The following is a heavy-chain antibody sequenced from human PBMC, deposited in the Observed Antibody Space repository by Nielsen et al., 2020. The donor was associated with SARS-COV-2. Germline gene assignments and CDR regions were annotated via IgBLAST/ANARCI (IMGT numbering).Heavy chain of an antibody. CDR2: ISSSGSTI. CDR1: GFTFSDYY. D-gene: IGHD6-6*01. V-gene: IGHV3-11*01. Sequence: GESLKISCAASGFTFSDYYMSWIRQAPGKGLEWVSYISSSGSTIYYADSVKGRFTISRDNAKNSLYLQMNSLRAEDTAVYCCARAWYSSSVPDYWGQGTRVTVSS. J-gene: IGHJ4*02. CDR3: ARAWYSSSVPDY.